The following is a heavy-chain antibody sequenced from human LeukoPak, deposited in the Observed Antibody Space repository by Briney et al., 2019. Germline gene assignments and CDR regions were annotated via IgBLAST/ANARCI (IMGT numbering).Heavy chain of an antibody. CDR3: ARDSTGYSNPFDY. D-gene: IGHD3-9*01. J-gene: IGHJ4*02. V-gene: IGHV4-59*12. CDR1: GGSIGDYY. Sequence: SETLSLTCTVSGGSIGDYYRSWIRQPPGKGLEWIGYLYYSRNTNYSPSLKSRVTISADTSKTQVSLKLSSVTAADTAVYYCARDSTGYSNPFDYWGQGTLVTVSS. CDR2: LYYSRNT.